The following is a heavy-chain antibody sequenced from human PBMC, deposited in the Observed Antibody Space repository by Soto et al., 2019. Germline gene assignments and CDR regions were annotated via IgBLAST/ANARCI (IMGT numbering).Heavy chain of an antibody. D-gene: IGHD2-15*01. CDR1: GGSFSGYY. CDR3: ARGYLYRSGGSCYNY. Sequence: SETLSLTCAVYGGSFSGYYWSWIRHPPGKGLEWIGEINHSGSTNYNPSLKSRVTISVDTSKNQFSLKLSSVTAADTAVYYCARGYLYRSGGSCYNYWGQGTLVTVSS. J-gene: IGHJ4*02. V-gene: IGHV4-34*01. CDR2: INHSGST.